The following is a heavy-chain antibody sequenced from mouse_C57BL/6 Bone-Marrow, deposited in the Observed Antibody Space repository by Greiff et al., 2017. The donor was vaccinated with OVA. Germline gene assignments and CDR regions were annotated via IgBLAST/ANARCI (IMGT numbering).Heavy chain of an antibody. CDR1: GYSITSGYS. V-gene: IGHV3-6*01. Sequence: EVQLQQSGPGLVKPSQSLSLTCSVTGYSITSGYSWHWIRQFPGNKLEWMGYISYDGSNNYNPSLKNRISITRDTSKNQFFLKLNSVTTEDTATYYCAITTVVATDYWGQGTSVTVSS. CDR3: AITTVVATDY. CDR2: ISYDGSN. J-gene: IGHJ4*01. D-gene: IGHD1-1*01.